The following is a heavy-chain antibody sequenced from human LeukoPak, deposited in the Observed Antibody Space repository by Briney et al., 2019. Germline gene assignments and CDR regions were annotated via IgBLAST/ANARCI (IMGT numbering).Heavy chain of an antibody. CDR1: GYTFTSYG. Sequence: ASVKVSCKASGYTFTSYGISWVRQAPGQGLEWMGWISAYNGNTNYAQKLQGRVTMTTDTSTSTAYMELRSLRSDDTAVYYCASRTGYSSSWYSSWAFDIWGQGTMVTVSS. CDR2: ISAYNGNT. CDR3: ASRTGYSSSWYSSWAFDI. V-gene: IGHV1-18*01. J-gene: IGHJ3*02. D-gene: IGHD6-13*01.